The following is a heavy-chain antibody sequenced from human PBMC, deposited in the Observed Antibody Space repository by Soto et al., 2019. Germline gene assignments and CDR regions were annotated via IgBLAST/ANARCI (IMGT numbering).Heavy chain of an antibody. D-gene: IGHD3-22*01. J-gene: IGHJ4*02. V-gene: IGHV3-13*01. CDR3: ARVRDSSGRKDYFDY. Sequence: EVQLVESGGGLVQPGGSLRLSCAASGFTFSSYDMHWVRQATGKGLEWVSAIGTAGDTYYPGSVKGRFTISRENAKNSLYLQMNSLRAEDTAVYYCARVRDSSGRKDYFDYWGQGTLVTVSS. CDR1: GFTFSSYD. CDR2: IGTAGDT.